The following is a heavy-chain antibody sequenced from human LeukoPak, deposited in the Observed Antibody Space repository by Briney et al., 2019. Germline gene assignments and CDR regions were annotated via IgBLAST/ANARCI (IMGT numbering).Heavy chain of an antibody. D-gene: IGHD2-2*01. V-gene: IGHV4-4*07. CDR2: IYTSGST. CDR3: AREGYCSATSCSYYYYSYMDV. Sequence: SETLSLTCTVSGGSISSYYWSWIRQPAGKGLEWIGRIYTSGSTNYSPSLKSRVTMSVDTSKHQFSLKLSSVTAADTAVYYCAREGYCSATSCSYYYYSYMDVWGTGTTVTVSS. CDR1: GGSISSYY. J-gene: IGHJ6*03.